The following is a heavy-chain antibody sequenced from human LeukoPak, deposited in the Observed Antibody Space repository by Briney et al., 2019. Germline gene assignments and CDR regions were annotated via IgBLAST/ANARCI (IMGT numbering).Heavy chain of an antibody. Sequence: SETLSLTCTVSGYSISSGYYWGWIRQPPGQGLEWIGSIYHSGSTYYNPSLKSRVTISVDTSKNQFSLKLSSVTAADTAVYYCARYGTDVLWGYYYYYMDVWGKGTTVTVSS. V-gene: IGHV4-38-2*02. CDR1: GYSISSGYY. CDR3: ARYGTDVLWGYYYYYMDV. J-gene: IGHJ6*03. D-gene: IGHD1-1*01. CDR2: IYHSGST.